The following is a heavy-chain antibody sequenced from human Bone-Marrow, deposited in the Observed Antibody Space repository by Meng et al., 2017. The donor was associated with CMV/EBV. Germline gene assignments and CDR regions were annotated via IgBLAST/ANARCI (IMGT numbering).Heavy chain of an antibody. CDR2: IIPIFGTA. D-gene: IGHD3-22*01. V-gene: IGHV1-69*06. Sequence: GTFRGYAISGVRQAPGKGLEWMGGIIPIFGTANYAQKFQGRVTITADKSTSTAYMELSSLRSEDTAVYYCARPYYYDSSGYYSFDYWGQGTLVTVSS. CDR3: ARPYYYDSSGYYSFDY. CDR1: GTFRGYA. J-gene: IGHJ4*02.